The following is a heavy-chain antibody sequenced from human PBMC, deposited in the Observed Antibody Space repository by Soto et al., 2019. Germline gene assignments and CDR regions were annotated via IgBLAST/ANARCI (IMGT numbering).Heavy chain of an antibody. Sequence: QVQLVQSGAEVKKPGASVKVSCTASGYTFKSFYMHWVRQAPGQGLEWIGMINPTDGSVSFAQKFQDRVTLTPDRHKSTVYMELSSLTREDTAVYFCARDFGRHGAVDTTGWFDPWGQGTLVTVSS. J-gene: IGHJ5*02. CDR1: GYTFKSFY. CDR2: INPTDGSV. V-gene: IGHV1-46*02. CDR3: ARDFGRHGAVDTTGWFDP. D-gene: IGHD3-3*01.